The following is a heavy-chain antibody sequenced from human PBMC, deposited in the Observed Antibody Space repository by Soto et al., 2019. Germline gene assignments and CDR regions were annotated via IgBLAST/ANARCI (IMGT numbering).Heavy chain of an antibody. CDR1: GFTFSSYS. J-gene: IGHJ6*03. V-gene: IGHV3-48*01. Sequence: EVQLVESRGGLVQPGGSLRLSCAASGFTFSSYSMNWVRKAPGKGLERVSYISSRSSTIYYADSVKGLCTISRDKAKNSLYVQLNSRRAEDTAVYYCARSEDYYMDVWCKGSTLAVSS. CDR3: ARSEDYYMDV. CDR2: ISSRSSTI.